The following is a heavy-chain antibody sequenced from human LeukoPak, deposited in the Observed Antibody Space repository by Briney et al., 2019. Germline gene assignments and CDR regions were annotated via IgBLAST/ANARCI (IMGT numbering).Heavy chain of an antibody. CDR1: GFTLISNY. V-gene: IGHV3-66*01. D-gene: IGHD5-12*01. J-gene: IGHJ4*02. CDR3: ARSAGIAATIVLGY. CDR2: IYSGGST. Sequence: GGSLRLSCAASGFTLISNYMSWVRQAPGKGLEWVSLIYSGGSTYYADSVKGRFTISRDNSKNTLYLQMDSLRAEDTAVYYCARSAGIAATIVLGYWGQGTLVTVSS.